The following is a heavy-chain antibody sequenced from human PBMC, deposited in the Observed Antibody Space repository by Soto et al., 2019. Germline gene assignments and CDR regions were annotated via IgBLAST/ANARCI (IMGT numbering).Heavy chain of an antibody. CDR2: ISGSGGST. CDR3: AKGQWELHYGMDV. J-gene: IGHJ6*02. V-gene: IGHV3-23*01. D-gene: IGHD1-26*01. Sequence: EVQLLESGGGLVQPGGSLRLSCAASGFTFSSYAMSWVRQAPGKGLEWVSAISGSGGSTYYADSVKVRFTISRDNSKNTLYLQMNSLRAEDTAVYYCAKGQWELHYGMDVWGQGTTVTVSS. CDR1: GFTFSSYA.